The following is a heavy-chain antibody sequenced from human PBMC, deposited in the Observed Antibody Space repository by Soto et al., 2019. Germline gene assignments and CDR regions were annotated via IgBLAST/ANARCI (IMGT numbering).Heavy chain of an antibody. CDR2: IKTKTEDGTT. D-gene: IGHD6-19*01. CDR3: TTDTRWAVAGSPTQDY. V-gene: IGHV3-15*07. Sequence: EVQLVESGGGLVKPGGSLRLSCAASRFTFSNAWMNWVRQAPGWGLEWVGRIKTKTEDGTTDYSAPVKGRFTISRDDSKNTLYLQMNSLRTDDTAVYYCTTDTRWAVAGSPTQDYWGQGTLVTVSS. J-gene: IGHJ4*02. CDR1: RFTFSNAW.